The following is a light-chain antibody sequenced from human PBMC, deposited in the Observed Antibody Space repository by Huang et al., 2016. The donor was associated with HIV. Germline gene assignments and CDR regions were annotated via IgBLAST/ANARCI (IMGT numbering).Light chain of an antibody. CDR2: ERF. CDR1: QSLLHTDGKTS. CDR3: MQGIHLPFT. J-gene: IGKJ3*01. V-gene: IGKV2-29*02. Sequence: DIVMTQTPLSLYVIPGQPASISCKSSQSLLHTDGKTSLYWYLQYPSKSRHLLIDERFRRLSGVPDVFRGSGSGTDFTLKISRVEAEDVGFYYCMQGIHLPFTVGPGTKVDI.